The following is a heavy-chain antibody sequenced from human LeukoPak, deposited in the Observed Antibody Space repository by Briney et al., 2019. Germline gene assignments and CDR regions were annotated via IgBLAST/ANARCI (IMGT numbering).Heavy chain of an antibody. CDR1: GFTFRSYW. CDR2: IKQDGSEK. D-gene: IGHD1-1*01. Sequence: GESLRLSCAASGFTFRSYWMSWVRQAPGKGLEWVANIKQDGSEKYYVDSVKGRFTISRDNAKTLLYLQMNSLRVEDTAVYYCARARAGIQAGFDYWGQGTLVTVSS. J-gene: IGHJ4*02. CDR3: ARARAGIQAGFDY. V-gene: IGHV3-7*01.